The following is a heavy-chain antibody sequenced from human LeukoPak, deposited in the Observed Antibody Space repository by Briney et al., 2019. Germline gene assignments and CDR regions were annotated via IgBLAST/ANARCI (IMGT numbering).Heavy chain of an antibody. D-gene: IGHD3-3*01. CDR1: GYTFTSYD. CDR2: MHPNSGNT. V-gene: IGHV1-8*01. Sequence: ASVKVSCKASGYTFTSYDINWVRQATGQGLEWMGWMHPNSGNTGYAQKFQGRVTMTRNTSISTAYMKLSSLRSEDTAVYYCARMGMTYYDFWSGYLQPYYYGMDVWGQGTTVTVSS. CDR3: ARMGMTYYDFWSGYLQPYYYGMDV. J-gene: IGHJ6*02.